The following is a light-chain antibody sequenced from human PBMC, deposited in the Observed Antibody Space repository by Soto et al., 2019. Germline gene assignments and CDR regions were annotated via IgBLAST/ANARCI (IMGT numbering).Light chain of an antibody. Sequence: DLQMTQSPSTLSASVGDRVTITCRASQSINRWLAWYQQKPGKAPKLLSYKASTLESGVPSRFSGGGIGTEFSLISSSLQPYDFATYYCQQYSTYPYIFGQGTKVEIK. V-gene: IGKV1-5*03. CDR3: QQYSTYPYI. J-gene: IGKJ2*01. CDR2: KAS. CDR1: QSINRW.